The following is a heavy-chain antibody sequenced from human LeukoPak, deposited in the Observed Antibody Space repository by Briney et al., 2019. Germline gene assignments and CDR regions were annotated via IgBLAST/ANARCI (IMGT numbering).Heavy chain of an antibody. V-gene: IGHV1-18*04. CDR3: ARVRALILDAFDI. CDR2: ISAYNGNT. J-gene: IGHJ3*02. D-gene: IGHD2-21*01. Sequence: ASVKVSCKDSGYTFTSYYIHWVRQAPGQGLEWMGWISAYNGNTNYAQKLQGRVTMTTDTSTSTAYMELRSLRSDDTAVYYCARVRALILDAFDIWGQGTMVTVSS. CDR1: GYTFTSYY.